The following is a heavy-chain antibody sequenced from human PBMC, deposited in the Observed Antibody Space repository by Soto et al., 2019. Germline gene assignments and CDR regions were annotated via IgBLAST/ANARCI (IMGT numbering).Heavy chain of an antibody. V-gene: IGHV3-23*01. Sequence: EVQLLESGGGLVQPGGSLRLSCAASGFTFTNYAMRWVRQAPGKGLEWISTIGGSDGRPYYADSVKGRFTISKDNSKNTLYLQMNNLRAEDTAIYYCARRGSDYSYFDYWGQGTLVTVSS. CDR3: ARRGSDYSYFDY. CDR2: IGGSDGRP. CDR1: GFTFTNYA. J-gene: IGHJ4*02. D-gene: IGHD3-16*01.